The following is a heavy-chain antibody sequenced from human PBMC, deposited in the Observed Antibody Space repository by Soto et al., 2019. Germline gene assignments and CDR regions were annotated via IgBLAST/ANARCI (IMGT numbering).Heavy chain of an antibody. D-gene: IGHD7-27*01. Sequence: EVQLVESGGGLVQPGGSLRLSCAASGFTFSSYWMSWVRQAPGKGLEWVANINQDGSEKYYVDSVKGRFTISRDNAKNSVYLQMNSLRDEDTAVYHCARVSWGSYGYWGQGTLVTVSS. V-gene: IGHV3-7*01. CDR2: INQDGSEK. CDR1: GFTFSSYW. J-gene: IGHJ4*02. CDR3: ARVSWGSYGY.